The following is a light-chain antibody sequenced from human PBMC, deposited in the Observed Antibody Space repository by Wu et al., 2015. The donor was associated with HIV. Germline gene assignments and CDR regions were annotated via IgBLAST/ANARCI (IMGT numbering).Light chain of an antibody. CDR3: QQYNDWPRA. Sequence: EIVLTQSPGTLSLSPGERATLSCRASQSVSSSSLAWYQQKPGQAPRLLIYGASSRATGIPDRFSGSGSGTEFTLSISNVQSEDFAVYYCQQYNDWPRAFGQGTKVEI. CDR2: GAS. V-gene: IGKV3-20*01. CDR1: QSVSSSS. J-gene: IGKJ1*01.